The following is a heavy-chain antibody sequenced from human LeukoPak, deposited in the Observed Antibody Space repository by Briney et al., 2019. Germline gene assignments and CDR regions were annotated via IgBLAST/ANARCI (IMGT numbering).Heavy chain of an antibody. CDR2: ISSSGSTI. CDR3: ARRLWGKHYYYYMDV. Sequence: GGSLRLSCAASGFTFSSYEMNWVRQAPGKGLEWVSYISSSGSTIYYADSVKGRFTISRDNAKNSLYLQMNSLRAEDTAVYYCARRLWGKHYYYYMDVWGKGTTVTISS. CDR1: GFTFSSYE. D-gene: IGHD3-16*01. V-gene: IGHV3-48*03. J-gene: IGHJ6*03.